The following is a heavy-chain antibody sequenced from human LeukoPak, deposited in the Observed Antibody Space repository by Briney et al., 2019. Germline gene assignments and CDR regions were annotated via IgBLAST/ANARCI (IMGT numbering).Heavy chain of an antibody. Sequence: PSETLSLTCTVSGGSISSYFRSWIRQPPGKELEWIGYIYSSGSTSYNPSLKSRVTISVDTSKNQFSLKLTSVTAADTAVYYCARGGSRVFDFWGQGTLVTVSS. D-gene: IGHD2-2*01. CDR1: GGSISSYF. J-gene: IGHJ4*02. V-gene: IGHV4-4*09. CDR3: ARGGSRVFDF. CDR2: IYSSGST.